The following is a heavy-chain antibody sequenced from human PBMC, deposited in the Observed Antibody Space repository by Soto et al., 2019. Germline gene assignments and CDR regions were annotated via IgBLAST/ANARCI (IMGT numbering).Heavy chain of an antibody. CDR2: ISAYNGNT. CDR1: GYTFTSYG. CDR3: ARMLGYCSGGSCYSVAFDI. V-gene: IGHV1-18*01. Sequence: ASVKVSCKASGYTFTSYGISWVRQAPGQGLEWMGWISAYNGNTNYAQKHQGRVTMTTDTSTSTAYMELRSLRSDDTAVYYCARMLGYCSGGSCYSVAFDIWGQGTMVTVSS. D-gene: IGHD2-15*01. J-gene: IGHJ3*02.